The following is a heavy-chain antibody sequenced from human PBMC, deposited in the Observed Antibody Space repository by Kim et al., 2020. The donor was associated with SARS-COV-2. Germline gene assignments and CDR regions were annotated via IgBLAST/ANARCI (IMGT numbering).Heavy chain of an antibody. CDR3: ASGLGYCSGGSCYDYGMDV. Sequence: KIRVTISVDTSKNQFSLKLSSVTAADTAVYYCASGLGYCSGGSCYDYGMDVWGQGTTVTVSS. D-gene: IGHD2-15*01. J-gene: IGHJ6*02. V-gene: IGHV4-59*09.